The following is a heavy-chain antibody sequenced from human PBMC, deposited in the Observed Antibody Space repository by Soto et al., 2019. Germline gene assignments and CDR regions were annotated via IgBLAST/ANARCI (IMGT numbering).Heavy chain of an antibody. Sequence: PGGSLRLSCVTSGFTFSSNYMSWVRQAPGKGLEWVSGLSDSGDSIYYADSVKGRFTICRDNSMNTLYLQMNTLRVEDTAVYYCAKVSSSWYAGFFDLWGQGTLVTVSS. V-gene: IGHV3-23*01. D-gene: IGHD6-13*01. CDR2: LSDSGDSI. J-gene: IGHJ4*02. CDR3: AKVSSSWYAGFFDL. CDR1: GFTFSSNY.